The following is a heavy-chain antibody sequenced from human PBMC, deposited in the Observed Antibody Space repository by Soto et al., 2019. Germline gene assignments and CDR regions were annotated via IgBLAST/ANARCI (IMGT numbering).Heavy chain of an antibody. CDR2: IIPIFGTA. Sequence: QVQLVQSGAEVKKPGSSVKVSCKASGGTFSSYAISWVRQAPGQGLEWMGGIIPIFGTANYAQKFQGRVTITADESTSTAYMELSSLRSEDTAVYYCARNWGRYSRYDFPFLNYNGMDVCGHGTTVTVSS. V-gene: IGHV1-69*01. CDR3: ARNWGRYSRYDFPFLNYNGMDV. J-gene: IGHJ6*02. D-gene: IGHD5-12*01. CDR1: GGTFSSYA.